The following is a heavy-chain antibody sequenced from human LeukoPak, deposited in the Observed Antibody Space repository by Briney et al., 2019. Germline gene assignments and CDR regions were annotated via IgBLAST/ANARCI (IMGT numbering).Heavy chain of an antibody. D-gene: IGHD3-9*01. V-gene: IGHV4-30-4*01. Sequence: KPSETLSLTCTVSGGSISSGDYYWSWIRQPPGKGLEWIGYIYYSGSTYYNPSLKSRVTISVDTSKNQFSLKLSSVTAADTAVYYCARDNSRYFDWLVDYWGQGTLVTVSS. CDR1: GGSISSGDYY. J-gene: IGHJ4*02. CDR3: ARDNSRYFDWLVDY. CDR2: IYYSGST.